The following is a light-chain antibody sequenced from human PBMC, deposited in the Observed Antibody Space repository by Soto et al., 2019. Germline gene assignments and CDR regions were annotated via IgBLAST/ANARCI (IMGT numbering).Light chain of an antibody. CDR3: SSYTSSSTLV. Sequence: QSALTQPPSASGSPGQSVTITCSGTSSDVGEENYVSWYQQHPGKVPKLILYEVSKRPSGVSNRFSGSKSGNTASLTISGLQAEDEADYYCSSYTSSSTLVFGGGTKLTVL. CDR1: SSDVGEENY. CDR2: EVS. J-gene: IGLJ3*02. V-gene: IGLV2-14*01.